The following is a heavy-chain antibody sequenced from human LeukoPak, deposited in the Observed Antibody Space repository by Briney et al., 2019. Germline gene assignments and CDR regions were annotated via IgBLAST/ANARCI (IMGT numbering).Heavy chain of an antibody. D-gene: IGHD3-3*01. Sequence: PGGSLRLYCAASGFTFSNYWMSWVRQAPGKGLEWVANIKPDGSEKYYVDSVKGRFSISRDNVRNALYLQMNSLRVGDTALYYCARGDFWSGDYTDAFDVWGQATMVTVSS. CDR2: IKPDGSEK. CDR3: ARGDFWSGDYTDAFDV. V-gene: IGHV3-7*04. J-gene: IGHJ3*01. CDR1: GFTFSNYW.